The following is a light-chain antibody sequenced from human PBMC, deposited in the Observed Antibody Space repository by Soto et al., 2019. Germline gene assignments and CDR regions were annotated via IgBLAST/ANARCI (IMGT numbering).Light chain of an antibody. CDR2: KAS. Sequence: DNQMTQSPSTPSGSVGDRVTITCRASQTISSWLAWYQQKPGKAPKLLIYKASTLKSGVPSRFSGSGSGTEFTLTISSLQPDDFATYYCQHYNSYSEAFGQGTKVDI. CDR1: QTISSW. J-gene: IGKJ1*01. CDR3: QHYNSYSEA. V-gene: IGKV1-5*03.